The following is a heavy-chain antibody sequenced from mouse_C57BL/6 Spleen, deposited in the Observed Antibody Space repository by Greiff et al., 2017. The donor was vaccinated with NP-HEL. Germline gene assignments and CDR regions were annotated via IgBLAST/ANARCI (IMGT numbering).Heavy chain of an antibody. CDR3: TRSHYDYDEAMDY. D-gene: IGHD2-4*01. CDR1: GYTFTSYW. J-gene: IGHJ4*01. V-gene: IGHV1-5*01. Sequence: DVQLQESGTVLARPGASVKMSCKTSGYTFTSYWMHWVKQRPGQGLEWIGAIYPGNSDTSYNQKFKGKAKLTAVTSASTAYMELSSLTNEDSAVYYCTRSHYDYDEAMDYWGQGTSVTVSS. CDR2: IYPGNSDT.